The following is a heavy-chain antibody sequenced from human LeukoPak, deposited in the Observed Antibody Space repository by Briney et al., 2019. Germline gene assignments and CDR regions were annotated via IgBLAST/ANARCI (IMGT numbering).Heavy chain of an antibody. D-gene: IGHD3-10*01. CDR3: ARAGYYYGSGSDNWFDP. CDR2: ISSRGTTI. CDR1: GFTFSSYE. V-gene: IGHV3-48*03. Sequence: GGSLRLSCEASGFTFSSYEMNWVRQAPGKGLEWVSYISSRGTTIFYADSVKGRFTISRDNAKNSLYLQMNSLRAEDTAVYYCARAGYYYGSGSDNWFDPWGQGTLVTVSP. J-gene: IGHJ5*02.